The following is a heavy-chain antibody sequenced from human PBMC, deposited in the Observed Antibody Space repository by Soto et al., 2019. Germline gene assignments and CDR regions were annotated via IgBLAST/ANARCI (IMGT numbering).Heavy chain of an antibody. CDR1: GFTFTRYS. V-gene: IGHV3-21*06. Sequence: GGSLRLSCAASGFTFTRYSMNWVRQAPGKGLEWVSSISSTTNYIYYGDSMKGRVTISRANAKNSLYLEMNSLRAEDTAVYYCARESEDLTSNFDYWGQGTLVTVSS. J-gene: IGHJ4*02. CDR3: ARESEDLTSNFDY. CDR2: ISSTTNYI.